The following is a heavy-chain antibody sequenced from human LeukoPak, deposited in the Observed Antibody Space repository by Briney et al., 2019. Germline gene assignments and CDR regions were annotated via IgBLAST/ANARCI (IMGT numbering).Heavy chain of an antibody. CDR2: IYYSGST. Sequence: SETLSLTCTVSGGSISGSSYYWGWIRQPPGKGLEWIGSIYYSGSTYYNPSLKSRVTISVDTSRNQFSLKLSSVTAADTAVYYCARTYGDYVNWFDPWGQGTLVTVSS. J-gene: IGHJ5*02. CDR1: GGSISGSSYY. V-gene: IGHV4-39*01. D-gene: IGHD4-17*01. CDR3: ARTYGDYVNWFDP.